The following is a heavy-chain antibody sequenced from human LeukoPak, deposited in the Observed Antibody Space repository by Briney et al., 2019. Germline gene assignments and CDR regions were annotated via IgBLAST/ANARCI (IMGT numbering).Heavy chain of an antibody. J-gene: IGHJ3*02. D-gene: IGHD3-3*01. CDR2: INPNSGDT. Sequence: ASVKVSCKXSGYILTGDYIHWVRQAPGQGLEWMGWINPNSGDTNYVQKFQGRVSMTGDTSISTGYMELSSLRSDDTAVYYCARGGVGHAFDIWGQGTKVTVSS. V-gene: IGHV1-2*02. CDR3: ARGGVGHAFDI. CDR1: GYILTGDY.